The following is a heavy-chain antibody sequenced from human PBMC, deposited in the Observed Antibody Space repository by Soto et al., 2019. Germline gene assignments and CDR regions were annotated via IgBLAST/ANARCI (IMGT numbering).Heavy chain of an antibody. Sequence: EEQLVQSGGGLAQPGGSLRVSCTASGFTFSSYAMTWVRQAPGKGLVWVSAISGRGGSTYYADSVKGRFTISRDNSKNSLDLQMKSRRAKDTAVYYCAKWLYYGMAVGGQGPTVTVSS. D-gene: IGHD3-22*01. CDR2: ISGRGGST. V-gene: IGHV3-23*04. CDR3: AKWLYYGMAV. J-gene: IGHJ6*02. CDR1: GFTFSSYA.